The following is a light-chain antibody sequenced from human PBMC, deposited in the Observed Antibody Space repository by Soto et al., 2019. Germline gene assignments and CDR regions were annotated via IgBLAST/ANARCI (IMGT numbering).Light chain of an antibody. Sequence: QAVVTQPPSVSGAPGQRVTISFTGSSSNIGAGYDVHWYQQFPGKAPKLLIYGNTNRPSGVPDRFSGSKSGTSASLASTGLQAEDEADYYCHSYDSSLSADVVGSGTKLTVL. J-gene: IGLJ1*01. CDR3: HSYDSSLSADV. CDR2: GNT. V-gene: IGLV1-40*01. CDR1: SSNIGAGYD.